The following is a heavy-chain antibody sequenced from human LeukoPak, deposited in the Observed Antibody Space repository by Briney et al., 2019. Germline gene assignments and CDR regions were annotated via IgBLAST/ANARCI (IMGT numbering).Heavy chain of an antibody. CDR3: ARGHYYDSSGYGRD. V-gene: IGHV4-59*12. CDR2: IYYSGST. J-gene: IGHJ4*02. CDR1: GGSISSYY. D-gene: IGHD3-22*01. Sequence: SETLSLTCTVSGGSISSYYWSWIRQPPGKGLEWIGYIYYSGSTNYNPSLKSRVTISVDTSKNQFSLKLSSVTAADTAVYYCARGHYYDSSGYGRDWGQGTLVTASS.